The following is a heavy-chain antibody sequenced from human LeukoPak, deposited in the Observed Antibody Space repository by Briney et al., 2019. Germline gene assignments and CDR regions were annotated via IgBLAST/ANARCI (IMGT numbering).Heavy chain of an antibody. J-gene: IGHJ6*03. Sequence: GGSLRLSCAASGFTFSSYSMNWVRQAPGKGLEWVSSISSSSSYIYYADSLKGRFTIGRDNAKNSVYLQMNSLRAEDTAVYYCARGVGLEYNYYYMDVWGKGATVTISS. V-gene: IGHV3-21*01. D-gene: IGHD1-1*01. CDR1: GFTFSSYS. CDR3: ARGVGLEYNYYYMDV. CDR2: ISSSSSYI.